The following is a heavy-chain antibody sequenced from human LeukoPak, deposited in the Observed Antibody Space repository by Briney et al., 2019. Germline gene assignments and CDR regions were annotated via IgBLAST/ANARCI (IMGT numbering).Heavy chain of an antibody. CDR3: AKDSNYDRLYDAFDI. CDR2: ISWNSGSI. D-gene: IGHD3-22*01. V-gene: IGHV3-9*01. CDR1: GFTFDDYA. J-gene: IGHJ3*02. Sequence: SGGSLRLSCAASGFTFDDYAMHWVRQAPGKGLEWVSGISWNSGSIGYADSVKGRFTISRDNAKNSLYLQMNSLRAEDTALYYCAKDSNYDRLYDAFDIWGQGTMVTVSS.